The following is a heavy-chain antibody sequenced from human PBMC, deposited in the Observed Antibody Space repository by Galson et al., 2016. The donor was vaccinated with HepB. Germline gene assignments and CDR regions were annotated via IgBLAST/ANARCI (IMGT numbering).Heavy chain of an antibody. D-gene: IGHD3-10*01. CDR3: ARQLGRRFGDPGVFDI. CDR2: IIPFYDTS. CDR1: GGTFKTYT. Sequence: SVKVSCKASGGTFKTYTISWVRQAPGQGLEWMGEIIPFYDTSNSAPKFQGRVTLTAATSTGTAYMALSSRKSEDTAVYYCARQLGRRFGDPGVFDIWGQGTMVSVSA. V-gene: IGHV1-69*06. J-gene: IGHJ3*02.